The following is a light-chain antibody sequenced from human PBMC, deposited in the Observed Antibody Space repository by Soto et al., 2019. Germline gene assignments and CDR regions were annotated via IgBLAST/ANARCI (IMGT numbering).Light chain of an antibody. Sequence: DVQMTQSPSSLSAFVGDRVTITCRASQGIAPYLAWFQHKPGKVPKLLIYATSTLQSGVPSRFSGSGSGTDFTLTINSLQPEDVGTYSCQKYNSAPLTFGGGTKVEIK. J-gene: IGKJ4*01. CDR1: QGIAPY. CDR2: ATS. V-gene: IGKV1-27*01. CDR3: QKYNSAPLT.